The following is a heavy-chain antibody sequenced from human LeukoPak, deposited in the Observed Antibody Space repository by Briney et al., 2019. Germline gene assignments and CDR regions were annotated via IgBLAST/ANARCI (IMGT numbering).Heavy chain of an antibody. CDR3: ASRTYLAY. Sequence: GRSLRLSCAASGFTVSSNYMNWVRQAPGKGLEWVSSISGSSSSIYYADSVKGRFTISRDNAKNSLYLQMHSLRADDTAVYYCASRTYLAYWGQGTLVTVSS. CDR1: GFTVSSNY. J-gene: IGHJ4*02. CDR2: ISGSSSSI. V-gene: IGHV3-48*04.